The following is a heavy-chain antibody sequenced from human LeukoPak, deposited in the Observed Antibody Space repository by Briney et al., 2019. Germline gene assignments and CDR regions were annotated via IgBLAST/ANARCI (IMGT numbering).Heavy chain of an antibody. D-gene: IGHD6-19*01. J-gene: IGHJ4*02. CDR3: ARAIAVTGGRGDY. V-gene: IGHV3-21*01. CDR2: ISTRNSYI. CDR1: GFTFSSYW. Sequence: GGSLRLSCAASGFTFSSYWMHWVRQAPGKGLEWVSSISTRNSYIYYADSVKGRLTISRDNANNSLYLQMNNLTAADTAVYYCARAIAVTGGRGDYWGQGTLVTVSS.